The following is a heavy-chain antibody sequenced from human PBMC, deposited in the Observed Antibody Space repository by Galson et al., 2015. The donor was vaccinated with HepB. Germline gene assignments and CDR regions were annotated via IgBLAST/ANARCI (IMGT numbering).Heavy chain of an antibody. CDR2: ISANSGNT. CDR3: ARDRDYRFDY. V-gene: IGHV1-18*04. CDR1: GYTFTTNG. Sequence: QSGAEVTKPGASVRVSCKASGYTFTTNGISWVRQAPGQGLEWMGWISANSGNTKYAQNLQGRVTLTRDTSTSTAYLGLRCLRSDDTAAYYCARDRDYRFDYWGQGTLVTVSS. D-gene: IGHD4/OR15-4a*01. J-gene: IGHJ4*02.